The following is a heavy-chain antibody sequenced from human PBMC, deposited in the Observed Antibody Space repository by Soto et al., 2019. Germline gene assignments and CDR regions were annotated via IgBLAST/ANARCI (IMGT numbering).Heavy chain of an antibody. CDR3: ARVLGGSSSRPDYYYGMDV. CDR2: IYTSGST. Sequence: SETLSLTCTVSGGSISSYYWSWIRQPAGKGLEWIWRIYTSGSTNYNPSLKSRVTMSVDTSKNQFSLKLSSVTAADTAVYYCARVLGGSSSRPDYYYGMDVWGQGTTVTVSS. CDR1: GGSISSYY. D-gene: IGHD6-6*01. J-gene: IGHJ6*02. V-gene: IGHV4-4*07.